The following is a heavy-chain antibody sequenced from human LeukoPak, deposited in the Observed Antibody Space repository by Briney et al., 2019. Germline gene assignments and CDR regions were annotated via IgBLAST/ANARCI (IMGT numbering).Heavy chain of an antibody. Sequence: PGGSLRLSCAASGFTFSSYEMNWVRQAPGKGLEWVSYISSSGSTIYYADSVKGRFTISRGNAKNSLYLQMNSLRAEDTAVYYCARDIPYSSGWSSFDYWGQGTLVTVSS. CDR3: ARDIPYSSGWSSFDY. J-gene: IGHJ4*02. V-gene: IGHV3-48*03. CDR1: GFTFSSYE. D-gene: IGHD6-19*01. CDR2: ISSSGSTI.